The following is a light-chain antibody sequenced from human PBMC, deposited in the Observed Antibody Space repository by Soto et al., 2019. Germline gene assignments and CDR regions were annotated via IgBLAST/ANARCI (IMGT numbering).Light chain of an antibody. V-gene: IGKV1-5*03. CDR1: QSISSW. CDR3: QQYNRYSYT. Sequence: DIQMTQSPSTLSASVGDRVTITCRASQSISSWLAWYQQKPGKAPKLLIYKASSLESGVPSRFSGSGSGTEFTLTISSMQSGDFATYYCQQYNRYSYTFGQGTKLETK. CDR2: KAS. J-gene: IGKJ2*01.